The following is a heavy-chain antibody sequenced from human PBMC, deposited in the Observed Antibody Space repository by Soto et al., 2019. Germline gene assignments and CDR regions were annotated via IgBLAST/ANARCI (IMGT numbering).Heavy chain of an antibody. D-gene: IGHD1-1*01. J-gene: IGHJ4*02. Sequence: GGSLRLSCVASGFTFIDYYMSWSRQAPGKGLKWVSFISSSSSIYTAYADSVKGRFTITRDNAKNSLYLQMTGLRAEDTAVYYCARASRNLDYWGQGTLVTVSS. V-gene: IGHV3-11*06. CDR3: ARASRNLDY. CDR2: ISSSSSIYT. CDR1: GFTFIDYY.